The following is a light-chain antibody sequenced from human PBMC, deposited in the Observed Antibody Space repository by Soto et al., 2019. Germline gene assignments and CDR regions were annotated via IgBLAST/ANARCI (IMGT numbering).Light chain of an antibody. V-gene: IGLV3-25*03. CDR3: QSADSSGTYPVV. J-gene: IGLJ2*01. CDR2: KDS. Sequence: SYELTQPPSVSVSPGQTARITCSGDALPNQYAYWYQQKAGQAPVMVIYKDSERPSGIPERFSGSSSGTTVTLTISGVQAEDEADYYCQSADSSGTYPVVFGGGTKLTVL. CDR1: ALPNQY.